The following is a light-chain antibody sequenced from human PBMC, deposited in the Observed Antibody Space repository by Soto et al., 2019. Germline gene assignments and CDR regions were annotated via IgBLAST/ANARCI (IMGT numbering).Light chain of an antibody. J-gene: IGLJ1*01. V-gene: IGLV2-11*01. CDR1: SSDVGAYNY. Sequence: QSVLTQPASVSGSPGQSISISCTGTSSDVGAYNYVSWYQQHPGKAPKLMIYDVNKRPSGVPDRFSGSKSGNTASLTISGLQVEDEGDYYCCSSSGSYTYVFGSGTKLTVL. CDR3: CSSSGSYTYV. CDR2: DVN.